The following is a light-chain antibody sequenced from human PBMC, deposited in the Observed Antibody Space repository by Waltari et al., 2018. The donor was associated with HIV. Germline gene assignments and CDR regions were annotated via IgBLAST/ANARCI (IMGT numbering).Light chain of an antibody. J-gene: IGLJ3*02. CDR2: GNT. CDR3: QSYDISLSGWV. V-gene: IGLV1-40*01. CDR1: SSNIGAGYD. Sequence: QSVLTQPPSVSGAPGQRVTISCTGRSSNIGAGYDLHWYQQFTVTAPKVLIYGNTYRPSGVPDRFSGSKSGSSASLLITGLQAEDDADYYCQSYDISLSGWVFGGGTKLTVL.